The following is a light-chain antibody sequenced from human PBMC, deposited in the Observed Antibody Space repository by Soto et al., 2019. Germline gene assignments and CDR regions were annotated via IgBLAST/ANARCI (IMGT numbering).Light chain of an antibody. V-gene: IGKV3-20*01. CDR2: GAS. CDR3: QQYGSSLIT. J-gene: IGKJ5*01. CDR1: QSVSSNS. Sequence: EIVLTQSPGTLCLSPGERATLSCRASQSVSSNSLAWYHQKPGQPPRLLMYGASSRATGIPDRFSGSGSGTDFTLTISRLEPEDFAMYYCQQYGSSLITFGQGTRLEI.